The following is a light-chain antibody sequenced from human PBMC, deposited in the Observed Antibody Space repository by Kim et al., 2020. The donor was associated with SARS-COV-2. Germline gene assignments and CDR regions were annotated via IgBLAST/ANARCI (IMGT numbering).Light chain of an antibody. V-gene: IGKV3-15*01. CDR3: QQYNNWTPWT. J-gene: IGKJ1*01. CDR2: CAS. Sequence: SPEESATLSCRASQSVSSNLAGYQQNTGQAPRLLIFCASTRATGIPARFSGSGSGTEFTLTISSLQSEDFAVYYCQQYNNWTPWTFGQGTKVDIK. CDR1: QSVSSN.